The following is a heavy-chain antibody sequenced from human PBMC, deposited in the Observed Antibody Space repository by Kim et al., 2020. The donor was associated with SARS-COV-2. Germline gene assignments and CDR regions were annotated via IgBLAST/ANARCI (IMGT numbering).Heavy chain of an antibody. CDR1: GFTLNNYA. J-gene: IGHJ4*02. Sequence: GGSLRLSCAASGFTLNNYAMHWVRQAPGKGLEWVSSISDSGGSTKYADSVKGRFTISRDSSKNSLYLQMSSLRVEDTAVYFCARDQVEIALILLASCSSRHCVDYWGRGTLVTVSS. CDR3: ARDQVEIALILLASCSSRHCVDY. V-gene: IGHV3-23*01. D-gene: IGHD2-21*01. CDR2: ISDSGGST.